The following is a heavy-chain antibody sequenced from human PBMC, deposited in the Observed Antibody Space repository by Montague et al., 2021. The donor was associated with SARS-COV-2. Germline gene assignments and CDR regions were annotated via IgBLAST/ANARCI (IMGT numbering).Heavy chain of an antibody. J-gene: IGHJ6*02. CDR3: AGSGSEPAAIVYYGMDV. CDR2: ISYDGSNK. CDR1: GFTFSSYA. V-gene: IGHV3-30*04. D-gene: IGHD2-2*01. Sequence: SLRLSCAASGFTFSSYAMHWVRQAPGKGLEWVAVISYDGSNKYYADSVKGRFTISRDNSKNTLYLQMNSLRAEDTAVYYCAGSGSEPAAIVYYGMDVWGQGTTVTVSS.